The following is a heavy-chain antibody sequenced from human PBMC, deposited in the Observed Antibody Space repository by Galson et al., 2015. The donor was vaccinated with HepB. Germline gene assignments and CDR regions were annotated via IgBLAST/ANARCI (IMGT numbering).Heavy chain of an antibody. CDR1: GFTFDDYA. CDR2: ISWNSGKV. CDR3: AKDGSFAVITNYFDF. D-gene: IGHD3-16*01. J-gene: IGHJ4*02. Sequence: SLRLSCAASGFTFDDYAMHWVRQVPGKGLEWVSGISWNSGKVDYADSARGRFTISRDNAKNSLYLQMNSLRAEDTALYYCAKDGSFAVITNYFDFWGRGTLVTVSS. V-gene: IGHV3-9*01.